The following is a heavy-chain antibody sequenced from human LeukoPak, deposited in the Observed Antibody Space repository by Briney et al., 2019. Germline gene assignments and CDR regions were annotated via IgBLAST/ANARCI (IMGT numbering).Heavy chain of an antibody. CDR2: IYSGGST. CDR3: ARVRTYSSGYFDY. Sequence: GGSLRLSCAASGFTVSSNYMSWVRQAPGKGLEWVSVIYSGGSTYYADSVKGRFTISRDNSKNTLYIQMNSLRAEDTAVYYCARVRTYSSGYFDYWGQGTLVTVSA. V-gene: IGHV3-53*01. D-gene: IGHD6-19*01. CDR1: GFTVSSNY. J-gene: IGHJ4*02.